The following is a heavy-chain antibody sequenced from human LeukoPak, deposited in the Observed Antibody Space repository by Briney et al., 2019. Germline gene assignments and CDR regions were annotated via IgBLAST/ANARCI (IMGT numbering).Heavy chain of an antibody. CDR1: GFTFRSCE. Sequence: GGPLRLSCAASGFTFRSCELSWVRQAPAKGLEWVSYNSSSGSIIYYADSVKGGFTISNDSAKNSLYLPMNSLRAEDTAVYYCARHDYHSNPDAFDVWGQGTMVTVSS. CDR2: NSSSGSII. V-gene: IGHV3-48*03. J-gene: IGHJ3*01. CDR3: ARHDYHSNPDAFDV. D-gene: IGHD4-11*01.